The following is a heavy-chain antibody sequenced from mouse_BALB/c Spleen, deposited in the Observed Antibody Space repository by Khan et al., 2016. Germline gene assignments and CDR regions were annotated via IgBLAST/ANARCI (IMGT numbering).Heavy chain of an antibody. J-gene: IGHJ3*01. Sequence: EVQLQESGPGLVKPSQSLSLTCTVTGYSITSDYAWNWIRQFPGNKLEWMGYISYSGSTSYNPSFKSRISITRDTSTNQFFLQLTSVTTEDTATYYCAITTATTWFAYWGQGTLVTVSA. CDR1: GYSITSDYA. CDR2: ISYSGST. V-gene: IGHV3-2*02. CDR3: AITTATTWFAY. D-gene: IGHD1-2*01.